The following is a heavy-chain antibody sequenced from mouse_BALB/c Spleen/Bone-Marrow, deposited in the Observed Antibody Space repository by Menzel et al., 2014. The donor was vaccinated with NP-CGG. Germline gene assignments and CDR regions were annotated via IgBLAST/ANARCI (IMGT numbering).Heavy chain of an antibody. CDR1: GYTFTGYA. Sequence: VKVVESGAELVRPGVSVKISCKGSGYTFTGYAMHWVKQSHAKSLEWIGVISTYYGDATYNQRFEGKATMTVDKSSSTAYMELARLTSEDSAIYYCARDLDYWGQGTTLTVSS. CDR2: ISTYYGDA. CDR3: ARDLDY. V-gene: IGHV1S137*01. J-gene: IGHJ2*01.